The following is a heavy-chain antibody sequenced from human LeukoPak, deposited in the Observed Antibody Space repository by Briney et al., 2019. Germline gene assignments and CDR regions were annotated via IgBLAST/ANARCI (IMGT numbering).Heavy chain of an antibody. V-gene: IGHV3-49*03. Sequence: GGSLRLSCTASGFTFGDYAMSWIRQAPGKGLEWVGFIRSKAYGETADYAASVKGRFTISRDDSKAIAYPQMNSLKTEDTAVYHCTRDRGAYNLYDYWGQGTLVNVSS. CDR3: TRDRGAYNLYDY. CDR2: IRSKAYGETA. J-gene: IGHJ4*02. D-gene: IGHD1-1*01. CDR1: GFTFGDYA.